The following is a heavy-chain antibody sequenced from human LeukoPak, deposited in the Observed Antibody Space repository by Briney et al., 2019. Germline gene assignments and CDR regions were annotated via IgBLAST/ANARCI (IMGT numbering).Heavy chain of an antibody. Sequence: GVSVRLFCASSGFTFSSYAMSWVPQAPGKGLEEVSAVSGSGGSTYYADSAKGRFTISRDNSKNTLYLQMNSLRAEDTAVYYCAKSNSGWYYYYGMDVWGQGTTVTVSS. J-gene: IGHJ6*02. CDR2: VSGSGGST. V-gene: IGHV3-23*01. D-gene: IGHD6-19*01. CDR1: GFTFSSYA. CDR3: AKSNSGWYYYYGMDV.